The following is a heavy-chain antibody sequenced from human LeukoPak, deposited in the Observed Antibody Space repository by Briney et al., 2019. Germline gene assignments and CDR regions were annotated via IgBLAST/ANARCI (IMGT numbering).Heavy chain of an antibody. J-gene: IGHJ3*02. CDR1: GGSISGYY. CDR2: IYASGST. D-gene: IGHD3-10*01. CDR3: ARSSYYYGADAYDI. V-gene: IGHV4-4*07. Sequence: SETLSLTCTVSGGSISGYYWNWIRQPAGKGLEWLGRIYASGSTIYNPSLNSRVTMSLDTSKNNFSLRLSSVTVADTAVYYCARSSYYYGADAYDIWGQGTMVTVPS.